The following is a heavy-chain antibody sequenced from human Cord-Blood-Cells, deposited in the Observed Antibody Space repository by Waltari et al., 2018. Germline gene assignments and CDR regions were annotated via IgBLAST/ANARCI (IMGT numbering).Heavy chain of an antibody. Sequence: QVQLVQSGAEVKKPGASVKVSCKASGYTFTSYGISWVRQAPGQGLEWMGWISAYNGNTNYAQKLQGRVTMTTDTSTSTAYMGLRSLRSDDTAVYYCARDVYSSSWYYYYGMDVWGQGTTVTVSS. D-gene: IGHD6-13*01. J-gene: IGHJ6*02. CDR3: ARDVYSSSWYYYYGMDV. V-gene: IGHV1-18*01. CDR1: GYTFTSYG. CDR2: ISAYNGNT.